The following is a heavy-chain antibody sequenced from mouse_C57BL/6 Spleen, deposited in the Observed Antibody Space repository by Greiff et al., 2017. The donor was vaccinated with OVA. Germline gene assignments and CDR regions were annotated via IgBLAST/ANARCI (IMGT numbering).Heavy chain of an antibody. CDR1: GYTFTDYY. V-gene: IGHV1-26*01. CDR2: INPNNGGT. J-gene: IGHJ2*01. Sequence: VQLQQSGPELVKPGASVKISCKASGYTFTDYYMNWVKQSHGKSLEWIGDINPNNGGTSYNQKFKGKATLTVDKSSSTAYMELRSLTSEDSAVYYCARSYYGSSHYFDYWGQGTTLTVSS. D-gene: IGHD1-1*01. CDR3: ARSYYGSSHYFDY.